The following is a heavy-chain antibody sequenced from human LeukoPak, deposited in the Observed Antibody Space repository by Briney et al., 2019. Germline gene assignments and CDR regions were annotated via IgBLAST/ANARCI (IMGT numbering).Heavy chain of an antibody. CDR2: MNPNSGNT. CDR3: ARGPIVVVPAAIFSYYYGMDV. J-gene: IGHJ6*02. V-gene: IGHV1-8*01. Sequence: ASVKVSCKASGYTFTSYDINWVRQATGQGLEWMGWMNPNSGNTGYAQKFQGRVTMTRDTSISTAYMELSSLRSEDTAVYYCARGPIVVVPAAIFSYYYGMDVWGQGTTVTVSS. D-gene: IGHD2-2*02. CDR1: GYTFTSYD.